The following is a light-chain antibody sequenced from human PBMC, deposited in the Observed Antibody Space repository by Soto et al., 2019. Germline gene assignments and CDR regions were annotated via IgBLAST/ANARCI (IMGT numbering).Light chain of an antibody. J-gene: IGKJ5*01. V-gene: IGKV1-9*01. CDR2: AAS. CDR3: QQLKSYPIT. Sequence: DIQLTQSPSSLSASVGDRVTITCLASQATRSYLAWYQQKPGKAPKLLIYAASTLQSGVPSRFSGSGSGTEFTLTISSLQPEDFAIYYCQQLKSYPITFGQGTRLEIK. CDR1: QATRSY.